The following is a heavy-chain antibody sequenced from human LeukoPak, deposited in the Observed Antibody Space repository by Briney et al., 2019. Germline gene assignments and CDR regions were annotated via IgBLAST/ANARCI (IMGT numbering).Heavy chain of an antibody. V-gene: IGHV3-30*03. CDR3: ARAAAGFDY. D-gene: IGHD6-13*01. Sequence: RSVRLFCAASGFTFSNYGRHWVRQAPGKGLEWVAVISYDGHNKDYTDSVKGRFTISRDNSKNTLYLQMNSLRPEDTAVYYCARAAAGFDYWGQGTLYRLL. CDR2: ISYDGHNK. J-gene: IGHJ4*02. CDR1: GFTFSNYG.